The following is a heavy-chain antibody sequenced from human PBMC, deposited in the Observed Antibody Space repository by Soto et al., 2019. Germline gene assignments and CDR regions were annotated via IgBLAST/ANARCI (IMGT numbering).Heavy chain of an antibody. V-gene: IGHV4-4*07. CDR3: VRDGTKTLRDWFDP. CDR2: IYATGTT. D-gene: IGHD1-1*01. J-gene: IGHJ5*02. CDR1: GASISGFY. Sequence: SETLSLICTVSGASISGFYWSWIRKSAGKGLEWIGRIYATGTTDYNPSLKSRVMMSVDTSKKQFSLKLRSVTAADTAVYYCVRDGTKTLRDWFDPWGQGISVTVSS.